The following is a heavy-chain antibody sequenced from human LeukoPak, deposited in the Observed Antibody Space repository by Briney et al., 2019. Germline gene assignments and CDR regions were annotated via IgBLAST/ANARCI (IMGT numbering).Heavy chain of an antibody. CDR1: GGSISSYY. CDR2: IYYSGST. V-gene: IGHV4-59*01. D-gene: IGHD6-19*01. CDR3: ARVRAGTLDY. Sequence: PSEILSLTCTVSGGSISSYYWSWIRQPPGKGLEWIGYIYYSGSTNYNPSLKSRVTISVDTSKNQFSLKLSSVTAADTAVYYCARVRAGTLDYWGQGTLVTVSS. J-gene: IGHJ4*02.